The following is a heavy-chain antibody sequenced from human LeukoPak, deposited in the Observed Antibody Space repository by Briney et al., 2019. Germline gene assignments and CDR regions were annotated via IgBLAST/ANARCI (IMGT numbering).Heavy chain of an antibody. Sequence: GGSLRLSCAASGFTFSTYRMHWVRQAPGNGLLWVSRIEGDGSGTTYADSVKGRFTISRDNAKSTLYLQMNSLRDEDTAVYYCVTGLDSRGNSWGQGTLVTVSS. CDR3: VTGLDSRGNS. CDR1: GFTFSTYR. D-gene: IGHD3-9*01. V-gene: IGHV3-74*01. J-gene: IGHJ4*02. CDR2: IEGDGSGT.